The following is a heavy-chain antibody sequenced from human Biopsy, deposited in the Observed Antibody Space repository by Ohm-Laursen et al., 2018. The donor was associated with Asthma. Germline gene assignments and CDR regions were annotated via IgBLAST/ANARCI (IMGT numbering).Heavy chain of an antibody. CDR2: IKHDGTEK. Sequence: SLRLSCAASGFTFGDYWMSWVRQVPGKGLEWVANIKHDGTEKNHVDSLKGRFTISRDNAKNSLYLQMNSLRAEDTAVYYCARTFHFWSPYHAEHYQLWGRGPWSPSPQ. V-gene: IGHV3-7*01. D-gene: IGHD3-3*02. J-gene: IGHJ1*01. CDR3: ARTFHFWSPYHAEHYQL. CDR1: GFTFGDYW.